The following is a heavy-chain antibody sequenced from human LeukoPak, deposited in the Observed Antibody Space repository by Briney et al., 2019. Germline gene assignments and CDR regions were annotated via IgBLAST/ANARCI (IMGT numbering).Heavy chain of an antibody. V-gene: IGHV3-23*01. CDR3: AKGARLAVAGDY. J-gene: IGHJ4*02. D-gene: IGHD6-19*01. CDR2: ISSSGGSI. CDR1: GFTFSSYA. Sequence: GGSLRLSCAASGFTFSSYAMNWVRQAPGKGLEWLSYISSSGGSIYYVDSVKGRFTISRDNSKNTLYLQMNSLRAEDTAVYYCAKGARLAVAGDYWGQGTLVTVSS.